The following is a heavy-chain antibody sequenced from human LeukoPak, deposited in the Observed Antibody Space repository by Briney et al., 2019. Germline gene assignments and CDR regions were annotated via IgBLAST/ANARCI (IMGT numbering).Heavy chain of an antibody. CDR2: ISTDSDYI. CDR3: VRASYSSTWYLDS. CDR1: GFTLSRYS. Sequence: AGGSLRLSCEVSGFTLSRYSMTWVRQAPGKGLEWVSAISTDSDYIYYGDSVKGRFTVSRDNAKNSLYLQMNSLRAEDTALYYCVRASYSSTWYLDSWGQGTPVTVSS. J-gene: IGHJ4*02. D-gene: IGHD6-13*01. V-gene: IGHV3-21*01.